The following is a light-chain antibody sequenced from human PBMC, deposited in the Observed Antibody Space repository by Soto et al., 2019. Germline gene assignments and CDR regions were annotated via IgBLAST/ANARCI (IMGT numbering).Light chain of an antibody. CDR2: DVS. CDR1: QSVSNSY. CDR3: QQYGISPT. V-gene: IGKV3-20*01. J-gene: IGKJ1*01. Sequence: EIVLTQSPGTLSLSPGERATLYCRSSQSVSNSYLAWYQQKPGQAPRLLIYDVSSRATGIPDRFSGSGSGTDFTLTISRLESEDFAVYYCQQYGISPTFGQGTKVEIK.